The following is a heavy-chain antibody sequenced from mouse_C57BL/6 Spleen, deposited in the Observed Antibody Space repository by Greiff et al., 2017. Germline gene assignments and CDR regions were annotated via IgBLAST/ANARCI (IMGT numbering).Heavy chain of an antibody. CDR3: ARPGGYGNNGYFDV. D-gene: IGHD2-1*01. CDR1: GYAFSSSW. CDR2: IYPGDGDT. Sequence: QVQLQQSGPELVKPGASVKISCKASGYAFSSSWMNWVKQRPGKGLEWIGRIYPGDGDTNYNGKFKGKATLTAEKSSSTAYMQLSSLTSEDSAVFFCARPGGYGNNGYFDVWGTGTTVTVSS. J-gene: IGHJ1*03. V-gene: IGHV1-82*01.